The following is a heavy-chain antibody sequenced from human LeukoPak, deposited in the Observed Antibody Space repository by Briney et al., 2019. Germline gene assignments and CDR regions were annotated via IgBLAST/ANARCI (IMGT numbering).Heavy chain of an antibody. Sequence: GGSLRLSCAASGFTLDGYGMSWVRQVPGKGLEWVSGISWNGAGTDYADSVKGRFTISRDNAKSSLYLQMNSLRAEDTALYHCARDGSSGWYSDYWGQGTLVIVSS. D-gene: IGHD6-19*01. CDR1: GFTLDGYG. J-gene: IGHJ4*02. V-gene: IGHV3-20*01. CDR2: ISWNGAGT. CDR3: ARDGSSGWYSDY.